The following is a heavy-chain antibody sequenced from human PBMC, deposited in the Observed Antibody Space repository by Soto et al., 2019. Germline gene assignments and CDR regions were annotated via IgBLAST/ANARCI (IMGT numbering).Heavy chain of an antibody. J-gene: IGHJ3*02. Sequence: PSETLSLTCAVSGGSISISNWWSWFRQPPGKGLEWIGEIYHSGSTNYNPSLKSRVTISVDKSKNQFSLKLSSVTAADTAVYYCARDRAEMATIHAFDIWGQGTMVTVSS. V-gene: IGHV4-4*02. CDR3: ARDRAEMATIHAFDI. CDR1: GGSISISNW. D-gene: IGHD5-12*01. CDR2: IYHSGST.